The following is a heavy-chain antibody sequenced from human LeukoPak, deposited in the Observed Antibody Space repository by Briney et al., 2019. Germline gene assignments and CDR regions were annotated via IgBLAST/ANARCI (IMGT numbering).Heavy chain of an antibody. CDR2: IIPIFGTA. D-gene: IGHD3-3*01. Sequence: ASVKVSCKASGGTFSSYAISWVRQAPGQGLGWRGGIIPIFGTANYAQKFQGRVTITTDESTSTAYMGLSSLRSEDTAVYYCAGVVSDFWSGYSNWFDPWGQGTLVTVSS. CDR1: GGTFSSYA. J-gene: IGHJ5*02. V-gene: IGHV1-69*05. CDR3: AGVVSDFWSGYSNWFDP.